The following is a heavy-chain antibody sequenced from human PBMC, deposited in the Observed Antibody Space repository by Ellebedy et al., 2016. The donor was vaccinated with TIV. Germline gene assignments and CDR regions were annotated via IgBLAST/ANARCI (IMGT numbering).Heavy chain of an antibody. CDR2: IKQDGSEQ. CDR3: ARDKLQNAVAGSNFDY. D-gene: IGHD6-19*01. CDR1: GFTFSNYW. J-gene: IGHJ4*02. Sequence: GGSLRLXXAASGFTFSNYWMSWVRQAPGKGLEWVANIKQDGSEQYYVDSVKGRFTISRDNAKNSLFLQMNSLRAEDTAVYYCARDKLQNAVAGSNFDYWGQGALVTVSS. V-gene: IGHV3-7*01.